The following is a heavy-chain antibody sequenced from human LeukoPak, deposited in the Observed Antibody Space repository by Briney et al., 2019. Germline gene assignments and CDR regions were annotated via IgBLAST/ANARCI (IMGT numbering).Heavy chain of an antibody. Sequence: ASVKVSCKASGYTFTSYYMHWVRQAPGQGLEWMGIISPSGASTTYAQKFQGRVTITADESATTSYMELSSLRSEDTAVYYCARDATVRGPYGGRHFYSYMDVWGKGTTVTISS. V-gene: IGHV1-46*01. J-gene: IGHJ6*03. CDR3: ARDATVRGPYGGRHFYSYMDV. CDR2: ISPSGAST. CDR1: GYTFTSYY. D-gene: IGHD3-10*01.